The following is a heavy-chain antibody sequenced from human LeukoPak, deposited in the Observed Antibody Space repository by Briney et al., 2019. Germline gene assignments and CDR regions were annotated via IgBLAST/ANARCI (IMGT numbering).Heavy chain of an antibody. V-gene: IGHV3-48*04. CDR3: ARENGYRLDY. J-gene: IGHJ4*02. CDR2: ISSSSSNI. CDR1: GYMFSAYA. Sequence: GGSLRLSCAASGYMFSAYAMNWVRQAPGKGLEWISYISSSSSNIYYADSVKGRFTISRDNARNSLYLQINSLRVDDTAVYFCARENGYRLDYWGQGSLVTVSS. D-gene: IGHD5-18*01.